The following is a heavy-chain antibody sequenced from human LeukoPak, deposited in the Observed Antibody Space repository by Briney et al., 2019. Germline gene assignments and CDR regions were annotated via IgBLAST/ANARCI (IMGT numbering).Heavy chain of an antibody. CDR2: IYYSGST. J-gene: IGHJ4*02. V-gene: IGHV4-39*07. Sequence: SSETLYLTCTVSGGSISGSSYYWGWIRQPPGKGLEWIGSIYYSGSTYYNPSLKSRVTISVDTSKNQFSLKLSSVTAADTAVYYCARDGLEFGELYLDYWGQGTLVTVSS. CDR3: ARDGLEFGELYLDY. CDR1: GGSISGSSYY. D-gene: IGHD3-10*01.